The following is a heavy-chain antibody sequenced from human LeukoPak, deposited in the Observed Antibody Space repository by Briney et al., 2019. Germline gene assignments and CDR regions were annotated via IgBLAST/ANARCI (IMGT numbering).Heavy chain of an antibody. Sequence: GGSLRLSCAASGFTFSSYGMHWVRQAPGKGLEWVAVISYDGSNKYYADSVKGRFTISRDNSKNTLYLQMNSLRAEDTAVYYRAKSEADYFDYWGQGTLVTVSS. CDR1: GFTFSSYG. CDR2: ISYDGSNK. V-gene: IGHV3-30*18. CDR3: AKSEADYFDY. J-gene: IGHJ4*02.